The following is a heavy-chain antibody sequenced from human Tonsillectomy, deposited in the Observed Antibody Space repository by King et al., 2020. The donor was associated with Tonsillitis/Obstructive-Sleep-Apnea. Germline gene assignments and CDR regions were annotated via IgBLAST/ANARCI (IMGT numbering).Heavy chain of an antibody. CDR3: TRGDIVVVTAASGYFDY. V-gene: IGHV3-49*05. D-gene: IGHD2-2*01. CDR2: IRSKAYGGTT. CDR1: GFTFGDYA. J-gene: IGHJ4*02. Sequence: VQLVESGGGLVKPGRSLRLSCTASGFTFGDYAMSWFRQAPGKGLEWVGFIRSKAYGGTTEYAASVKGRFTISRDDSKSIAYLQMNSLKTEDTAVYYCTRGDIVVVTAASGYFDYWGQGTLVTVSS.